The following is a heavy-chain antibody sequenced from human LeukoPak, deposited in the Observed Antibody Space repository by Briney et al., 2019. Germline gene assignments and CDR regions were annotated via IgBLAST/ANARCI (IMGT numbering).Heavy chain of an antibody. J-gene: IGHJ4*02. CDR3: ARDGHRIAALGEDFDY. CDR1: GYTFTSYY. D-gene: IGHD6-6*01. Sequence: ASVKVSCKASGYTFTSYYMHWVRQAPGQGLEWMGIINPSGGSTSYAQKFQGRVTMTRDTSTSTVYMELSSLRSEDTAVYYCARDGHRIAALGEDFDYWGQGTLVTVSS. CDR2: INPSGGST. V-gene: IGHV1-46*01.